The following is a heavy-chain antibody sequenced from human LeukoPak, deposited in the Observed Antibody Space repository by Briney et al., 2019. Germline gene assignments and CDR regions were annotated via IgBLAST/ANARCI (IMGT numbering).Heavy chain of an antibody. CDR1: GFTFSSYA. CDR3: AKSVIGYYYGSGSLADYYYMDV. J-gene: IGHJ6*03. V-gene: IGHV3-23*01. D-gene: IGHD3-10*01. Sequence: GGSLRLSCAASGFTFSSYAMSWVRQAPGKGLEWVSAISGSGGSTYYADSVKGRFTISRDDSKNTLYLQMNSLRAEDTAVYYCAKSVIGYYYGSGSLADYYYMDVWGKGTTVTVSS. CDR2: ISGSGGST.